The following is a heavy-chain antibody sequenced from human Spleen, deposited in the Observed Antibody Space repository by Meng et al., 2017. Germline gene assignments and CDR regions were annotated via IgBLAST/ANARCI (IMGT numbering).Heavy chain of an antibody. CDR3: ARAPGIGVVRGVIPYYYYYGMDV. CDR1: GGSLSGYY. Sequence: GSLRLSCTVSGGSLSGYYWSWIRQPPGKGLEWIGYIYYSGSTNYNPSLKSRVTISVDTSKNQFSLKLSSVTAADTAVYYCARAPGIGVVRGVIPYYYYYGMDVWGQGTTVTVSS. V-gene: IGHV4-59*01. J-gene: IGHJ6*02. D-gene: IGHD3-10*01. CDR2: IYYSGST.